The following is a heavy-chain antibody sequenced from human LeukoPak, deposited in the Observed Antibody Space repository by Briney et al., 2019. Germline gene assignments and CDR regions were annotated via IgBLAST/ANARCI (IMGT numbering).Heavy chain of an antibody. J-gene: IGHJ4*02. D-gene: IGHD3-22*01. Sequence: PSETLSLTCTVSGGSISSYYWGWIRQPPGKGLEWIGSIYYSGSTYYNPSLKSRVTISVDTSKNQFSLKLSSVTAADTAVYYCARRRDSSGYYYVRGTPYFDYWGQGTLVTVSS. CDR1: GGSISSYY. CDR2: IYYSGST. V-gene: IGHV4-39*01. CDR3: ARRRDSSGYYYVRGTPYFDY.